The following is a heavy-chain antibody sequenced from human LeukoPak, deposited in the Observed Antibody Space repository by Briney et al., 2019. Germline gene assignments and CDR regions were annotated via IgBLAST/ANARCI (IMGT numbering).Heavy chain of an antibody. CDR1: GFTFSSYA. CDR3: AKGGTYYYGSGSYRAEIDY. CDR2: ISGSGGST. Sequence: PGGSPRLSCAASGFTFSSYAMSWVRQAPGKGLEWVSAISGSGGSTYYADSVKGRFTISRDNSKNTLYLQMNSLRAEDTAVYYCAKGGTYYYGSGSYRAEIDYWGQGTLVTVSS. D-gene: IGHD3-10*01. J-gene: IGHJ4*02. V-gene: IGHV3-23*01.